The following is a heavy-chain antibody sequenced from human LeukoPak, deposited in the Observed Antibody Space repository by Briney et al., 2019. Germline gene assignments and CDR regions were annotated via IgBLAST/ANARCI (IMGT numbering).Heavy chain of an antibody. J-gene: IGHJ6*04. CDR3: ARGRITMVLGGPHRLPYYYGMDV. CDR1: GGSFSGYY. CDR2: INHSGST. D-gene: IGHD3-10*01. V-gene: IGHV4-34*01. Sequence: SATLSLTCAVYGGSFSGYYWSWVRQPPGQGLEWIGEINHSGSTNYNPYLKSGVTMSVDTYNNHLSLKLRTVTAADTAVYYCARGRITMVLGGPHRLPYYYGMDVWGKGTTVTVSS.